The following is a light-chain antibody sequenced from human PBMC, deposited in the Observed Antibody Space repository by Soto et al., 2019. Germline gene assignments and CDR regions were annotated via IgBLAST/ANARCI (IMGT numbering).Light chain of an antibody. J-gene: IGLJ2*01. CDR2: DNN. V-gene: IGLV1-51*01. CDR3: GTWDSRLRVVV. CDR1: SSNIGNNY. Sequence: VLTQPPSVSAAPRQKVAISCSGSSSNIGNNYVSWYHRVPGSAPKLLIYDNNERPSGIPDRFSGSKSGTSATLDITGLQTGDEGDYYCGTWDSRLRVVVFGGGTKLTVL.